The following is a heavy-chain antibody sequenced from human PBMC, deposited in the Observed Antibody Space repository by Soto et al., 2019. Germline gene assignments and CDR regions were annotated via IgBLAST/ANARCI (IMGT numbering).Heavy chain of an antibody. D-gene: IGHD3-22*01. Sequence: GGSLRLSCAASGFTFSSYAMTWVRQAPGKGPEWVADISGSGSRTYYADSVKGQFTISRDNLKNTVSLQMNSLRAEDTAVYYCAQIRGAKGSDYYYSGAMDVWGQGTTVTVSS. CDR2: ISGSGSRT. V-gene: IGHV3-23*01. CDR1: GFTFSSYA. J-gene: IGHJ6*02. CDR3: AQIRGAKGSDYYYSGAMDV.